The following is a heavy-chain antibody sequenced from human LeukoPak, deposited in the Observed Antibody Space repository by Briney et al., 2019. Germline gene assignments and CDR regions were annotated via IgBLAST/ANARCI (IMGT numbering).Heavy chain of an antibody. CDR3: AKAGCTSTSCYNNN. CDR1: GFIFSTYA. V-gene: IGHV3-23*01. D-gene: IGHD2-2*02. Sequence: GRSLRLSCAASGFIFSTYAMSSVRHAPGERLEWVSVISWSGDNTYYADSVKGRFTISRDNSKNTLYLQMNSLRAEDTALYYCAKAGCTSTSCYNNNWGQGTLVTVSS. J-gene: IGHJ4*02. CDR2: ISWSGDNT.